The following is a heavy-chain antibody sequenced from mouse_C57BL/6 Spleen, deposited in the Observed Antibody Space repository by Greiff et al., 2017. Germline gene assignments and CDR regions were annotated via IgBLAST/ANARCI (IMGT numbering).Heavy chain of an antibody. CDR3: ARITTGAWFAY. Sequence: QVQLQQPGAELVKPGASVKMSCKASGYTFTSYWITWVKQRPGQGLEWIGDIYPGSGSTNYNEKFKSKATLTVDKPSSTAYMQLSSLTSEDSAVYYCARITTGAWFAYWGQGTLVTVSA. CDR1: GYTFTSYW. D-gene: IGHD1-1*01. V-gene: IGHV1-55*01. CDR2: IYPGSGST. J-gene: IGHJ3*01.